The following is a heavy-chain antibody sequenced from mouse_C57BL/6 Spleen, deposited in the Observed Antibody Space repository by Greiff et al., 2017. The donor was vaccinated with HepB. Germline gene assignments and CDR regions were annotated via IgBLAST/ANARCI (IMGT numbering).Heavy chain of an antibody. CDR1: GYTFTSYD. D-gene: IGHD1-1*01. CDR2: IYPRDGST. J-gene: IGHJ4*01. Sequence: QVQLQQSGPELVKPGASVKLSCKASGYTFTSYDINWVKQRPGQGLEWIGWIYPRDGSTKYNEKFKGKATLTVDTSSSTAYMELHSLTSEDSAVYFCAREDYGSSPYYAMDYWGQGTSVTVSS. CDR3: AREDYGSSPYYAMDY. V-gene: IGHV1-85*01.